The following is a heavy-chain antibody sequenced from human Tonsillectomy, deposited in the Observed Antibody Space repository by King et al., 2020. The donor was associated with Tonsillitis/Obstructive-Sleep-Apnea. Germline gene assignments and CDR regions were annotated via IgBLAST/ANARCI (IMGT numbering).Heavy chain of an antibody. V-gene: IGHV4-34*01. CDR1: GGSFSGYY. CDR2: IIHSGST. D-gene: IGHD3-10*01. Sequence: VQLQQWGAGLLKPSETLSLTCAVYGGSFSGYYWSWIRQPPGKGLEWIGEIIHSGSTMYNPSLKSRVTISVDTSKNPFSLKVSSVTAADTAVYYCARGRIRGYYYDSGSYPTYFDYWGQGTLVTVSS. J-gene: IGHJ4*02. CDR3: ARGRIRGYYYDSGSYPTYFDY.